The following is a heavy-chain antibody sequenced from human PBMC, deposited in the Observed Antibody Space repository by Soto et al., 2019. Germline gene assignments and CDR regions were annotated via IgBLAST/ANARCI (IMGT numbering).Heavy chain of an antibody. Sequence: PGGSLRLSCGASGFTVSDAWMSWVRQAPGKGLEWVGRIKNKIDGGTRDYAAPVKDRFIISRDDSKNTLFLQMNSLKTEDTAVYYCTKGPSDQWHRGYWGQGTLVTVSS. J-gene: IGHJ4*02. V-gene: IGHV3-15*01. CDR2: IKNKIDGGTR. CDR1: GFTVSDAW. CDR3: TKGPSDQWHRGY. D-gene: IGHD6-19*01.